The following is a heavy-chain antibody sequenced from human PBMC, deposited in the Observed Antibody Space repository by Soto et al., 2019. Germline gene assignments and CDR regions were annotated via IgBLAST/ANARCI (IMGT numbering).Heavy chain of an antibody. D-gene: IGHD6-19*01. J-gene: IGHJ5*02. CDR3: ARDVLDISGWYRRYNWFDP. CDR2: IIPIFGTA. Sequence: SVKVSCKASGGTFSSYAISWVRQAPGQGLEWMGGIIPIFGTANYAQKFQGRVTITADESTSTAYMELSSLRSEDTAVYYCARDVLDISGWYRRYNWFDPWGQGPLVTVSS. V-gene: IGHV1-69*13. CDR1: GGTFSSYA.